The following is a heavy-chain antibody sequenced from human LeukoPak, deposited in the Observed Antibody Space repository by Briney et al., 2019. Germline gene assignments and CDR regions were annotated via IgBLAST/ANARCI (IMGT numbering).Heavy chain of an antibody. Sequence: GGSLRLSCAASGFTLSSYAMNWVRQAPGKGLEWVSGISGGGGSTYYADSVKGRFTISRDNSKNTLYLQMNSLRAEDTAVYYCAKVHYYDSSGYYYYYYGMDVWGQGTTVTVSS. V-gene: IGHV3-23*01. CDR1: GFTLSSYA. CDR2: ISGGGGST. CDR3: AKVHYYDSSGYYYYYYGMDV. D-gene: IGHD3-22*01. J-gene: IGHJ6*02.